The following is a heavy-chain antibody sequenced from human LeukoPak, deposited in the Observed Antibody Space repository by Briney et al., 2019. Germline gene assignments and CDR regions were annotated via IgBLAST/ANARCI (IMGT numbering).Heavy chain of an antibody. Sequence: GASVKVSCKASGYTFTSYYMHWVRQAPGQGLEWMGIINPSGGSTSYAQKFQGRVTMTRDTSTSTVYMELSRLRSDDTAVYYCAREGTNDAFDIWGQGTMVTVSS. CDR1: GYTFTSYY. CDR2: INPSGGST. J-gene: IGHJ3*02. V-gene: IGHV1-46*01. D-gene: IGHD2-8*01. CDR3: AREGTNDAFDI.